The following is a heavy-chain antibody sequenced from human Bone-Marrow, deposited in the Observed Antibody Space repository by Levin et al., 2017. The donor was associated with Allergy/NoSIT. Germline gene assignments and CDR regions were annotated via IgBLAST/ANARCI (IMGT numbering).Heavy chain of an antibody. V-gene: IGHV3-33*01. Sequence: GESLKISCAASGFTFSSYGMHWVRQAPGKGLEWVAVIWYDGSNKYYADSVKGRFTISRDNSKNTLYLQMNSLRAEDTAVYYCARDLGHGDYFGYWGQGTLVTVSS. CDR1: GFTFSSYG. J-gene: IGHJ4*02. CDR3: ARDLGHGDYFGY. D-gene: IGHD4-17*01. CDR2: IWYDGSNK.